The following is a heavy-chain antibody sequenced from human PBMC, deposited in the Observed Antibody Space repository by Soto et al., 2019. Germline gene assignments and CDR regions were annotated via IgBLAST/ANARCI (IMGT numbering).Heavy chain of an antibody. Sequence: ASVKVSCKASGYTFTSYGISWVRQAPGQGLEWMGWISAYNGNTNYAQKLQGRVTMTTDTSTGTAYMELRSLRSDDTAVYYCARDQGYDVWSGDDAFDIWGQGTMVTVSS. V-gene: IGHV1-18*01. CDR3: ARDQGYDVWSGDDAFDI. CDR1: GYTFTSYG. CDR2: ISAYNGNT. D-gene: IGHD3-3*01. J-gene: IGHJ3*02.